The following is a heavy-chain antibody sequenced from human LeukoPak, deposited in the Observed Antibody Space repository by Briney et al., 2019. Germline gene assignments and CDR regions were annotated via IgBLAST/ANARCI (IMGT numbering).Heavy chain of an antibody. CDR3: AKDRYSRGWDSHYFDY. J-gene: IGHJ4*02. Sequence: PGGSLSLSCAASGSTFSSYGMHGVRQAPGKRLERVAVISYDGSNKHYAASVKGRFTISRDNSKNTLYLQMNSLRAEDTAVYYCAKDRYSRGWDSHYFDYWGQGTLVTVSS. CDR1: GSTFSSYG. D-gene: IGHD6-19*01. CDR2: ISYDGSNK. V-gene: IGHV3-30*18.